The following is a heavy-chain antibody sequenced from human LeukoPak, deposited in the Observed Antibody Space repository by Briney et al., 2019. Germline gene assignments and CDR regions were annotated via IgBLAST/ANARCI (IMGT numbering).Heavy chain of an antibody. CDR3: AACNSFVFDP. CDR2: IQYDGSNK. Sequence: GGSLRLSCAASGFIFSSYGMHWVCQAPGKGLEWVAFIQYDGSNKYYADSVKGRFTISRDNSKNTLYLQMNSLRAEDAAVYYCAACNSFVFDPWGQGTLVTVSS. J-gene: IGHJ5*02. V-gene: IGHV3-30*02. CDR1: GFIFSSYG. D-gene: IGHD2-2*01.